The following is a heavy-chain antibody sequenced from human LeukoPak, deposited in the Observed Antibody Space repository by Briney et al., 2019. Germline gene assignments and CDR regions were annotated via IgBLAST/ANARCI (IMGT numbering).Heavy chain of an antibody. Sequence: SQTLSLTCAISGDSVSSNSAAWSWIRQSPLRGLEWLGRTYYRSKWFNDYAESVKSRITINPDTSKNQFSLQLISVTPEDTAVYYCTRAAGSGSGGMDVWGQGTTVAVSS. D-gene: IGHD6-25*01. V-gene: IGHV6-1*01. CDR3: TRAAGSGSGGMDV. CDR2: TYYRSKWFN. J-gene: IGHJ6*02. CDR1: GDSVSSNSAA.